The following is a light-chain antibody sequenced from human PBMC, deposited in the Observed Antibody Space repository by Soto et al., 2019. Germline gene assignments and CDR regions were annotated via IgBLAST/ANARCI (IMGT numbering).Light chain of an antibody. CDR3: QKFSAVPT. V-gene: IGKV1-27*01. CDR1: QAIYNY. Sequence: DIQMTQSPSSLSASVGDRVTITCRASQAIYNYLAWYQQKPGKVPTLLISAASTLQSPVPSRFSGSGSGTDFTLTISSLQPEDVATYYCQKFSAVPTFGGGTKVEI. J-gene: IGKJ4*01. CDR2: AAS.